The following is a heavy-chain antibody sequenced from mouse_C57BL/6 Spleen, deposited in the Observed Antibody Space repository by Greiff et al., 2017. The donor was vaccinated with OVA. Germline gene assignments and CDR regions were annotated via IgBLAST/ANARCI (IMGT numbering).Heavy chain of an antibody. CDR1: GFTFSSYA. D-gene: IGHD1-1*01. CDR2: ISSGGDYI. CDR3: TRVDGSSVQGFMDY. V-gene: IGHV5-9-1*02. J-gene: IGHJ4*01. Sequence: EVKLQESGEGLVKPGGSLKLSCAASGFTFSSYAMSWVRQTPEKRLEWVAYISSGGDYIYYADTVKGRFTISRANARNTLYLQMSSLKSEDTDMYYCTRVDGSSVQGFMDYWGQGTSVTVSS.